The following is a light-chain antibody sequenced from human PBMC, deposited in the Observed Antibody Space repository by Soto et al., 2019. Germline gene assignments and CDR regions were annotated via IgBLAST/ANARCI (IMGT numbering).Light chain of an antibody. V-gene: IGKV3-20*01. CDR1: QSVSSDS. J-gene: IGKJ1*01. Sequence: EIVLTQSPGTLSLSPGERAILSCRARQSVSSDSLAWYRQKPGQAPRLLVYDASSRATGIPDRFSGSGYGTDFTLTISRLEPEDFAVYYCQQYGSAPRTFGQGTKVEIK. CDR3: QQYGSAPRT. CDR2: DAS.